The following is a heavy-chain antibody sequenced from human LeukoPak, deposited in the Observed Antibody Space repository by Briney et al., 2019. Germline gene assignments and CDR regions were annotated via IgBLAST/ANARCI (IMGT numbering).Heavy chain of an antibody. J-gene: IGHJ3*02. Sequence: GGSLRLSCAASGFTFSKYAMHWVRQTPGKGLEWVAAIWNDGSDENSADSVKGRFTISSDNSKNTLYLQMNSLRAEDTAVYYCAFEIGRSQGAFDIWGQGTMITVSS. V-gene: IGHV3-33*01. CDR3: AFEIGRSQGAFDI. D-gene: IGHD1-26*01. CDR1: GFTFSKYA. CDR2: IWNDGSDE.